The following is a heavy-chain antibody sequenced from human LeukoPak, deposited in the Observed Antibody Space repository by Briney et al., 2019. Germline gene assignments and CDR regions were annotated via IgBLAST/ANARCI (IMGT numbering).Heavy chain of an antibody. D-gene: IGHD6-25*01. CDR2: ISSSSSYI. Sequence: TGGSLRLSCAASGFTFSSYSMNWVRQAPGKGLEWVSSISSSSSYIYYADSVKGRFTISRDNAKNSLYLQMNSLRAEDTAVYYCARSSRGSGALDVWGKGTTVTVSS. J-gene: IGHJ6*04. CDR1: GFTFSSYS. V-gene: IGHV3-21*01. CDR3: ARSSRGSGALDV.